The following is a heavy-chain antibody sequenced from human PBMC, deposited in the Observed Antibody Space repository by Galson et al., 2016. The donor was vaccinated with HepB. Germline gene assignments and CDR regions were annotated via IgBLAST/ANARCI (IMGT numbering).Heavy chain of an antibody. Sequence: SLRLSCAASGFTFSSYGMHWVRQAPGKGLEWVAVISYDGSDKYYADSVKGRFTITRDNSKNTLYLQMYSLRPEDTAVYYCAKDRRYDDSSGYFWEGYYYDGMDVWGQGTTVTVSS. J-gene: IGHJ6*02. CDR2: ISYDGSDK. CDR3: AKDRRYDDSSGYFWEGYYYDGMDV. CDR1: GFTFSSYG. V-gene: IGHV3-30*18. D-gene: IGHD3-22*01.